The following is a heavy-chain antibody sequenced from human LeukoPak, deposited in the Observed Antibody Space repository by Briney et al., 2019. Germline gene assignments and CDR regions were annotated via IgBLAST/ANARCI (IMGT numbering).Heavy chain of an antibody. V-gene: IGHV3-23*01. CDR2: ISGSGSNT. CDR1: GFTFSSYA. CDR3: AREASILDY. J-gene: IGHJ4*02. Sequence: GGSLRLSCAASGFTFSSYAMSWVRQAPGKGLEWVSVISGSGSNTYYADSVKGRFSISRDNSKNTLYLQMNNLRAEDTAVYYCAREASILDYWGQGAQVTVSS.